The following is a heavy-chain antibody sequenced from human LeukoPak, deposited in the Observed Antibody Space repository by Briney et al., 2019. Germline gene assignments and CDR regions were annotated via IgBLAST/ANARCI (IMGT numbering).Heavy chain of an antibody. D-gene: IGHD3-10*01. CDR1: GGSISSSSYY. CDR2: IYYSGST. V-gene: IGHV4-39*07. J-gene: IGHJ5*02. Sequence: SETLSLTCTVSGGSISSSSYYWGWIRQPPGKGLEWIGSIYYSGSTYYNPSLKSRVTISVDTSKNQLSLKLSSVTAADTAVYYCARRDLVRGVIISRWFDPWGQGTLVTVSS. CDR3: ARRDLVRGVIISRWFDP.